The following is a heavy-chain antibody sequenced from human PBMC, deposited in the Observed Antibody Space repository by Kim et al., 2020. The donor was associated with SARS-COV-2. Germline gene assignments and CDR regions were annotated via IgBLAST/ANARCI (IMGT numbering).Heavy chain of an antibody. J-gene: IGHJ3*02. CDR3: ARDPPLLDAFDI. V-gene: IGHV4-39*07. D-gene: IGHD2-15*01. Sequence: YYNPSLKSRVTISVDTSKNQFSLKLSSVTAAATAMYYCARDPPLLDAFDIWGQGTMVTVSS.